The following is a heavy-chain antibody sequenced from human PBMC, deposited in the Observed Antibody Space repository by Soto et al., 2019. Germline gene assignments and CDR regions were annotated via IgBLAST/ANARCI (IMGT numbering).Heavy chain of an antibody. CDR1: GYTFSNYG. V-gene: IGHV1-18*01. CDR3: AREGLLPYYYYGMDV. D-gene: IGHD2-15*01. CDR2: ISAYNGNT. J-gene: IGHJ6*02. Sequence: QVQLVQSGGEVKKPGASVKVCCRASGYTFSNYGITWVRQAPGQGLEWMGWISAYNGNTNYAQKLQGRVTMTTDTSTNTVYMELRSLRSDDTAVYYCAREGLLPYYYYGMDVWGQGTTVTVSS.